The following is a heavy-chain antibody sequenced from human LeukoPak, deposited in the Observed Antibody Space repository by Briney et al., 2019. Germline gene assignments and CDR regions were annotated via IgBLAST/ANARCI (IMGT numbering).Heavy chain of an antibody. CDR3: ARGDRLGYFDWGRFDY. CDR1: GGSFRGFY. CDR2: INHKGNT. V-gene: IGHV4-34*01. J-gene: IGHJ4*02. D-gene: IGHD3-9*01. Sequence: SETLSLTRAVYGGSFRGFYWSWIRQPPGKGPGLIGEINHKGNTNYHPSLKSRVTKSVDTSNKQFSLKPSSVTAADTAVYYCARGDRLGYFDWGRFDYWGQGTLVTVSS.